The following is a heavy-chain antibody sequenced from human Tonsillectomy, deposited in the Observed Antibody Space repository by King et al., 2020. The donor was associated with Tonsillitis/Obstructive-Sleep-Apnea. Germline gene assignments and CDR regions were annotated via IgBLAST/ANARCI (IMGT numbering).Heavy chain of an antibody. CDR2: ISGDGGST. D-gene: IGHD2-21*01. CDR3: AKEGGACGGDCYSGIDAFDI. V-gene: IGHV3-43*02. Sequence: VQLVESGGGVVQPGGSLRLSCAASGFTFDDYAMQWVRQAPGKGLEWVSLISGDGGSTYYADSVMGRFTISRDISKNSLYLQMNSLRTEDTALYYCAKEGGACGGDCYSGIDAFDIWGQGTMVTVSS. J-gene: IGHJ3*02. CDR1: GFTFDDYA.